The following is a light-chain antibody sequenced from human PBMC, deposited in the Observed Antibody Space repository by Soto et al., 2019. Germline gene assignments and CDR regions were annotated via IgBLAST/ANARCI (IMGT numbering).Light chain of an antibody. CDR2: KAS. CDR3: QQYNNLWT. Sequence: DIQMTQSPSSVSASVGDSLTITCRASQNVGDRLAWYQQKLGKAPQLLIQKASILQPGIPSRFSGSGSATYFTLTISSLQPEDFATYYCQQYNNLWTFGQGTKVEIK. J-gene: IGKJ1*01. CDR1: QNVGDR. V-gene: IGKV1-12*01.